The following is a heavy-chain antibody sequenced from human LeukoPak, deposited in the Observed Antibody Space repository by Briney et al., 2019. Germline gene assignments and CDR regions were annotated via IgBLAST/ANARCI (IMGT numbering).Heavy chain of an antibody. D-gene: IGHD6-19*01. J-gene: IGHJ5*01. V-gene: IGHV3-23*01. CDR1: GFTFSSQA. CDR2: ISGGAGTI. Sequence: GGSLRLSCAASGFTFSSQAMSWVRQAPGKGLEWVSVISGGAGTIYSADSVKGRFTISRDNSKNTVYLQMNSLRAEDTAVYYCAREFRQTYTSGWSLDSWGQGTLVTVSS. CDR3: AREFRQTYTSGWSLDS.